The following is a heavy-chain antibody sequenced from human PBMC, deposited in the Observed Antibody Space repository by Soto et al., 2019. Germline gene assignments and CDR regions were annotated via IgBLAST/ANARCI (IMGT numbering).Heavy chain of an antibody. CDR2: VSHDGRNT. D-gene: IGHD6-19*01. J-gene: IGHJ4*02. V-gene: IGHV3-30*18. CDR1: GFTFSDYA. CDR3: AKGGRQWLVTSDFNY. Sequence: VQLVESGGGVVQPGRSLRLSCAASGFTFSDYAMHWVRQAPGKGLEWVAVVSHDGRNTHYADSVKGRFTISRDSSKNTFCLEMTSLGAEDTAVYYCAKGGRQWLVTSDFNYWGQGALVTVSS.